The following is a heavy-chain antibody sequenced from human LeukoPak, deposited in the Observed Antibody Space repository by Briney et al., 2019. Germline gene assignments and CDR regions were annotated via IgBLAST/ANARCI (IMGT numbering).Heavy chain of an antibody. Sequence: GGSLRLSCAASGFTFSSYWMSWVRQAPGKGLEWVANMNYDGSEKYYVDSVKGRFTISRDNAKNSLYLQMNSLRAEDTAVYYCARDIEAAGLFLDYWGQGTLVTVSS. J-gene: IGHJ4*02. CDR3: ARDIEAAGLFLDY. V-gene: IGHV3-7*01. CDR2: MNYDGSEK. CDR1: GFTFSSYW. D-gene: IGHD6-13*01.